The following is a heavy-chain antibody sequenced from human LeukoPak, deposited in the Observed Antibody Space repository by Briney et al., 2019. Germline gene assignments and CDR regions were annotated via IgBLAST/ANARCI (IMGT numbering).Heavy chain of an antibody. CDR2: MNPNSGNT. Sequence: ASVKVSCKASGYTFTSYDINWVRQATGQGLEWMGWMNPNSGNTGYAQKFQGRVTMTRDTSISTAYMELSRLRSDDTAVYYCASFRDEQWLASYWGQGTLVAVSS. CDR3: ASFRDEQWLASY. CDR1: GYTFTSYD. V-gene: IGHV1-8*01. D-gene: IGHD6-19*01. J-gene: IGHJ4*02.